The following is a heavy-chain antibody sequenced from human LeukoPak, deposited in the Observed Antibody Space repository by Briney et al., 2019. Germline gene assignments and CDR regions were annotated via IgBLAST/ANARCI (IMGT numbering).Heavy chain of an antibody. V-gene: IGHV5-51*01. Sequence: GESLKISCKGSGYIFTSYWIGWVRQMPGKGLEWMGIIYPGDSDTRYSPSFQGQVTISADKSITTAYLQWSSLKASDTAMYYYARRDKVRWFFDPWGQGTLVTVSS. CDR1: GYIFTSYW. D-gene: IGHD4-23*01. J-gene: IGHJ5*02. CDR3: ARRDKVRWFFDP. CDR2: IYPGDSDT.